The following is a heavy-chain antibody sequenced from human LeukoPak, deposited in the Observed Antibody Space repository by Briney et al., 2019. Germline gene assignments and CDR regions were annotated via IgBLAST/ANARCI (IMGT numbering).Heavy chain of an antibody. J-gene: IGHJ4*02. CDR1: GYTFTSYY. Sequence: ASVKVSCKASGYTFTSYYMHWVRQAPGQGLEWMGIINPSGGSTSYAQKFQGRVTMTRDTSTSTVYMELSSLRSEDTAVCYCARAGGVPWYFDYWGQGTLVTVSS. V-gene: IGHV1-46*01. D-gene: IGHD2-8*02. CDR2: INPSGGST. CDR3: ARAGGVPWYFDY.